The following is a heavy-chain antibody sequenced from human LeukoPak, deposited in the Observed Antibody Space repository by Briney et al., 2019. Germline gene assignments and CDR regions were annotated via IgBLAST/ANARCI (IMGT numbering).Heavy chain of an antibody. CDR3: ARGTGNFDY. Sequence: PSETLSLTCAVYGGSLRGYFWTWVCQPPGKGLEWIGEINHSGSTNLNSSLKSRVTISVDTPKNQISLKLNSVTAADMAVYYCARGTGNFDYWGQGTLVTVSS. D-gene: IGHD3-10*01. V-gene: IGHV4-34*01. CDR1: GGSLRGYF. J-gene: IGHJ4*02. CDR2: INHSGST.